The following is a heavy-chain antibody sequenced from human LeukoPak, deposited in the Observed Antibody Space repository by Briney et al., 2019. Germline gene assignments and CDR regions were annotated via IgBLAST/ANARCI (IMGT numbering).Heavy chain of an antibody. V-gene: IGHV1-8*01. Sequence: GASVKVSCKASGYTFTSYDINWVRQATGQGLEWMGWMNPNSGNTGYAQKFQGRVTMTRNTSISTAYMELSSLRSGDTAVYYCARSPTYYYGSGSYYWFDPWGQGTLVTVSS. D-gene: IGHD3-10*01. CDR3: ARSPTYYYGSGSYYWFDP. J-gene: IGHJ5*02. CDR1: GYTFTSYD. CDR2: MNPNSGNT.